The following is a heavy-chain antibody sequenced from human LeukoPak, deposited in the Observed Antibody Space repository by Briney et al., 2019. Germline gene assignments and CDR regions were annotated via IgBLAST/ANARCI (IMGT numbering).Heavy chain of an antibody. V-gene: IGHV3-23*01. CDR2: ISGSGGGT. CDR1: GITLSNYA. J-gene: IGHJ1*01. Sequence: GGSLRLSCAVSGITLSNYAMSWVRQAPGKGLEWVAGISGSGGGTHYADSVKGRFTISRDNSKSTSDLQMNSLRAEDTAVYYCAREGDSRWGELSPWGQGTLVTVSA. CDR3: AREGDSRWGELSP. D-gene: IGHD3-16*02.